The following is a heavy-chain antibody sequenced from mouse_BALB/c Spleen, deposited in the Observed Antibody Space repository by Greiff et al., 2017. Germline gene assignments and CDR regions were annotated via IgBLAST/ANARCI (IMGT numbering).Heavy chain of an antibody. Sequence: VQLQQSGAELVRPGTSVKVSCKASGYAFTNYLIEWVKQRPGQGLEWIGVINPGSGGTNYNEKFKGKATLTADKSSSTAYMQLSSLTSDDSAVYFCARPYEGGAMDYWGQGTSVTVSS. V-gene: IGHV1-54*03. D-gene: IGHD2-3*01. CDR3: ARPYEGGAMDY. J-gene: IGHJ4*01. CDR1: GYAFTNYL. CDR2: INPGSGGT.